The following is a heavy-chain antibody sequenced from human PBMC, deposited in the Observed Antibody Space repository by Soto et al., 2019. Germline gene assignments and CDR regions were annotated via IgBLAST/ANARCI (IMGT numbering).Heavy chain of an antibody. V-gene: IGHV4-59*08. CDR1: GGSISSYY. J-gene: IGHJ4*02. Sequence: PSETLSLTCTVSGGSISSYYWSWIRQPPGKGLEWIGYIYYSGSTNYNPSLKSRVTISVDTSKNRFSLKMSSVTAADTAVYYCARLRQLGELDYCGQGTLVTVSS. CDR2: IYYSGST. D-gene: IGHD1-1*01. CDR3: ARLRQLGELDY.